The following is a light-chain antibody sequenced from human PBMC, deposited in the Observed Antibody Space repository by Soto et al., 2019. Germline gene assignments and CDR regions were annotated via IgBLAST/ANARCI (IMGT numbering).Light chain of an antibody. V-gene: IGKV1-39*01. CDR1: RDIGSD. J-gene: IGKJ1*01. CDR3: QQSYNSPQT. CDR2: AAS. Sequence: QMTQSPSSLSASVGDRITITCRASRDIGSDLSWYQLKPGKPPRLLIYAASSLQSGAPSRFSGSGSGTDFTLTINSLQPEDFATYSCQQSYNSPQTFGQGTKVDIK.